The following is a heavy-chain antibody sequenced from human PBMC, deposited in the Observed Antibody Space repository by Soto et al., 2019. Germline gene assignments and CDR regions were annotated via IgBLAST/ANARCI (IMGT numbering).Heavy chain of an antibody. CDR2: VKSKNDGGTT. J-gene: IGHJ4*01. CDR3: TTDSYITSIIVRFDY. Sequence: GGAPRLSPAAPWFPFLKTPINWVPPAPGKGLEWVGRVKSKNDGGTTDFAAPVKGRFAISRDDSKNMVYLEMNSLQTEDTAIYYCTTDSYITSIIVRFDYWGHGTLVTVS. CDR1: WFPFLKTP. V-gene: IGHV3-15*07. D-gene: IGHD3-22*01.